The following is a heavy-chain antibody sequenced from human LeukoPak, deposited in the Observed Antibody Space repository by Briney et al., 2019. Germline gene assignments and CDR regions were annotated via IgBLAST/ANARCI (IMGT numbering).Heavy chain of an antibody. V-gene: IGHV3-30*14. J-gene: IGHJ4*02. Sequence: GRSLRLSCTASGFTFSSYAMHWVRQAPGKGLEWVTIISYDGSNKYYADSVKGRFTISRDNSKNTLNLQMNSLRAEDTAVYYCAREYYYDYWGQGTLVTVSS. CDR3: AREYYYDY. CDR2: ISYDGSNK. CDR1: GFTFSSYA.